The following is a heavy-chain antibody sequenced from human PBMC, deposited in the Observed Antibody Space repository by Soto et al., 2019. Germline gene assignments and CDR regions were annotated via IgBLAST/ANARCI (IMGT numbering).Heavy chain of an antibody. J-gene: IGHJ5*01. CDR3: ARVRQGCSANNCYFDP. CDR2: VHISGHS. Sequence: TLSLTCTLSGGSVRAPDWWNWVRQSPDKGLEWIAEVHISGHSNYNPSLRSRVSVSIDSSKNQFYLNLNSVTAADTAIYYCARVRQGCSANNCYFDPWGQGTQVTVSS. CDR1: GGSVRAPDW. V-gene: IGHV4-4*02. D-gene: IGHD1-1*01.